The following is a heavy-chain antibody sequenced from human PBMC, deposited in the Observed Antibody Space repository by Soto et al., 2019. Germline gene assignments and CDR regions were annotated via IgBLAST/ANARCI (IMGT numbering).Heavy chain of an antibody. V-gene: IGHV6-1*01. CDR3: ARGSGSRFYGWDV. CDR1: GDSVSSNNAA. J-gene: IGHJ6*02. D-gene: IGHD3-10*01. CDR2: TYYRSKWYN. Sequence: SQTLSLTCTISGDSVSSNNAAWNWIRQSPSRGLEWLGRTYYRSKWYNDYAVSVKSRITINPDTSKNHFSLQLNFVTPEDTAVYYCARGSGSRFYGWDVWGQGTTVTVSS.